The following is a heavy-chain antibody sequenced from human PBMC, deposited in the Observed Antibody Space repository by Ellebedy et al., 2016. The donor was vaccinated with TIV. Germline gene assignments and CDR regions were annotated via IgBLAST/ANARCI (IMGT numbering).Heavy chain of an antibody. V-gene: IGHV4-39*01. D-gene: IGHD7-27*01. J-gene: IGHJ5*02. Sequence: SETLSLXXNLSGDSISSKAFHWGWIRQTPGKVLEWIGSVYYNGNAYYNPSLKRRATVSVDSSRTRFSLRLNSVTAADTAIYYCARSTLTVATGAWFDPWGQGVLVTVSS. CDR2: VYYNGNA. CDR3: ARSTLTVATGAWFDP. CDR1: GDSISSKAFH.